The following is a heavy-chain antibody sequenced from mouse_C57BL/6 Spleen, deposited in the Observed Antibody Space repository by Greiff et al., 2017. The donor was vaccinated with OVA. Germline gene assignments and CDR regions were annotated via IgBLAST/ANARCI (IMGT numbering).Heavy chain of an antibody. V-gene: IGHV1-64*01. CDR3: ARSGLPYYFDY. CDR2: IHPNSGST. CDR1: GYTFTSYW. J-gene: IGHJ2*01. Sequence: QVQLQQPGAELVKPGASVKLSCKASGYTFTSYWMHWVKQRPGQGLEWIGMIHPNSGSTNYNEKFKSKATLTVDKSSSAAYMQLSSLTSEDSAVYYCARSGLPYYFDYWGQGTTLTVSS. D-gene: IGHD2-2*01.